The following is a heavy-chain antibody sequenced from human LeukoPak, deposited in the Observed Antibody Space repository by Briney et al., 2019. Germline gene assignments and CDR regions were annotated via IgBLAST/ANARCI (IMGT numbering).Heavy chain of an antibody. Sequence: GESLKISCQGSGYSFTSYWIGWVRQMPGKGLEWMGIIYPGDSDTRYSPSFQGQVTISADKSISTAYLQWSSLKASDTAMYYCAIPPGWYYGSGHDIGGWGQGTLVTVSS. CDR1: GYSFTSYW. D-gene: IGHD3-10*01. J-gene: IGHJ4*02. V-gene: IGHV5-51*01. CDR3: AIPPGWYYGSGHDIGG. CDR2: IYPGDSDT.